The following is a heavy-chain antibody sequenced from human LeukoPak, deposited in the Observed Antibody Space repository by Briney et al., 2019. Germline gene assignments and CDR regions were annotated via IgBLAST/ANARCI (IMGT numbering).Heavy chain of an antibody. CDR3: ARDSLLRYFDWFPLGMDV. D-gene: IGHD3-9*01. CDR1: GYTFTIYG. CDR2: ISAYNGNT. J-gene: IGHJ6*04. Sequence: ASVKVSCKASGYTFTIYGISWVRQAPGQGREWMGWISAYNGNTNYAQKLQGRVTMTTDTSTSTAYMELRSLRSDDTAVYYCARDSLLRYFDWFPLGMDVWGKGTTVTVSS. V-gene: IGHV1-18*04.